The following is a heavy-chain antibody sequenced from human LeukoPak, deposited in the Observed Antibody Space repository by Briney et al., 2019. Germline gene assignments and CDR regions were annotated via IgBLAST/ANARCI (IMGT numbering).Heavy chain of an antibody. CDR3: TTGYCSRTSCYYFDY. V-gene: IGHV3-15*01. J-gene: IGHJ4*02. CDR1: GFTFSNAW. CDR2: IRRKTDGGAT. Sequence: GGSLRLSCAASGFTFSNAWMNWVRQAPGKGLEWVGRIRRKTDGGATDYAAPVKGRFTISRDDSKNTLYLQMNSLKTEDTAVYYCTTGYCSRTSCYYFDYWGQGTLVTVSS. D-gene: IGHD2-2*01.